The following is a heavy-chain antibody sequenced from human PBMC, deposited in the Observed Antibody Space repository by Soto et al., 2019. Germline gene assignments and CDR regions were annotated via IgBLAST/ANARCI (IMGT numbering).Heavy chain of an antibody. CDR2: VHYYGST. V-gene: IGHV4-39*01. J-gene: IGHJ4*02. D-gene: IGHD3-10*01. CDR1: GDSISSTNYY. Sequence: QLQLQESGPGLVKPSETLSLTCTVSGDSISSTNYYWGWIRQPPGKGLEWIGIVHYYGSTYYNPSLKSRLTISANTSQVPLKLTSVTAADTALYYCARLPHHMARECYVDIWRPGTLVPASS. CDR3: ARLPHHMARECYVDI.